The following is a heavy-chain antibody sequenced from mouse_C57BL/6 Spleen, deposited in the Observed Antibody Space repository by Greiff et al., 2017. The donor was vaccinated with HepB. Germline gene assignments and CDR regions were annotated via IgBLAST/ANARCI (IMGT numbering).Heavy chain of an antibody. D-gene: IGHD2-3*01. CDR3: ARDMIKGAWFAY. V-gene: IGHV1-81*01. CDR1: GYTFTSYG. CDR2: IYPRSGNT. J-gene: IGHJ3*01. Sequence: VQLQQSGAELARPGASVKLSCKASGYTFTSYGISWVKQRTGQGLEWIGEIYPRSGNTYYNEKFKGKATLTADKSSSTAYMELRSLTSEDSAVYFCARDMIKGAWFAYWGQGTLVTVSA.